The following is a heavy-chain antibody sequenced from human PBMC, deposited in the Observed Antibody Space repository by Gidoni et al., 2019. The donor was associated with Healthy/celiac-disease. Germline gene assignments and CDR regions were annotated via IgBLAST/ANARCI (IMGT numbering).Heavy chain of an antibody. CDR2: IYHSGST. V-gene: IGHV4-38-2*02. Sequence: QVQLQESGPGLVKPSETLSLTCTVSGYSISSGYYWGWIRQPPGKGLEWIGSIYHSGSTYYNPSLKSRVTISVDTSKNQFSLKLSSVTAADTAVYYCARERIVGHSVYWYFDLWGRGTLVTVSS. J-gene: IGHJ2*01. D-gene: IGHD1-26*01. CDR1: GYSISSGYY. CDR3: ARERIVGHSVYWYFDL.